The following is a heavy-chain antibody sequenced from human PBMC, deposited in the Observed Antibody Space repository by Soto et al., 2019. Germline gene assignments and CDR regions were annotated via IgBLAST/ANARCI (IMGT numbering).Heavy chain of an antibody. Sequence: GGSLRLSCAASGFSFSSYWMSWVRQAPGKGLEWVANIKPDGSEGYYVDSVKGRFTLSRDNTKNSLYLQMNTLRAEDTAVYYCARGDYYDSNGPFSDAFDVWG. D-gene: IGHD3-22*01. CDR3: ARGDYYDSNGPFSDAFDV. V-gene: IGHV3-7*04. J-gene: IGHJ3*01. CDR1: GFSFSSYW. CDR2: IKPDGSEG.